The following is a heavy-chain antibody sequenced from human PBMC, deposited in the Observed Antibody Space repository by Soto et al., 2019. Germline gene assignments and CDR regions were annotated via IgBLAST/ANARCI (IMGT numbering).Heavy chain of an antibody. CDR1: GFSLSTTGVG. D-gene: IGHD2-21*02. Sequence: QITLKESGPPLVKPTQTLTLTCSFSGFSLSTTGVGVGWIRQPPGKALEWLALIYWDDDKRYNPSLNSRLTITKDTSKNLVVLAMTNMDPVDTATYYCVQSRCGGDCLQSYSSHSYYGLDVWGQGTTVTVSS. J-gene: IGHJ6*02. CDR2: IYWDDDK. V-gene: IGHV2-5*02. CDR3: VQSRCGGDCLQSYSSHSYYGLDV.